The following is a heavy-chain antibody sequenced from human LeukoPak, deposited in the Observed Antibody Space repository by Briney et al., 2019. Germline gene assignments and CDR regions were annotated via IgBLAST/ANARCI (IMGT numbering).Heavy chain of an antibody. V-gene: IGHV4-34*01. Sequence: PSETLSLTCAVYGGSFSGYYWSWIRQPPGKGLEWIGEINHSGSTNYNPSLKSRVTISVDTSKNQFSLKLSSVTAADTAVYYCAGGDMTTQPQTYFDPWGQGTPVTVSS. CDR3: AGGDMTTQPQTYFDP. CDR2: INHSGST. CDR1: GGSFSGYY. J-gene: IGHJ5*02. D-gene: IGHD4-11*01.